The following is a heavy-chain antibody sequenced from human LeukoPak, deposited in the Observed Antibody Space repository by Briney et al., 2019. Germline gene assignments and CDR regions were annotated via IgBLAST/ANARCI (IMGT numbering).Heavy chain of an antibody. D-gene: IGHD1-26*01. V-gene: IGHV3-74*01. CDR1: GFTFSGYW. Sequence: QAGGSLRLSCVASGFTFSGYWMRWVRQVPGKGLVWVSRISSDGSSTSYADSVKGRFTISRDNAKNTLYLQMSSLRAENTAVYFCARLVGSYWYFDLWGRGTLVTVSS. J-gene: IGHJ2*01. CDR3: ARLVGSYWYFDL. CDR2: ISSDGSST.